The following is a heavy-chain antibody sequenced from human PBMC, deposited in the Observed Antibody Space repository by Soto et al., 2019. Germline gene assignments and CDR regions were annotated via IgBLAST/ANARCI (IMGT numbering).Heavy chain of an antibody. D-gene: IGHD3-9*01. V-gene: IGHV4-30-4*01. Sequence: TSETLSLTCTVSGGSVSSGDSYWSWIRQPPGKGLEWIGYIYYSGSTYYNPSLKSRLSISVDTSKNQFSLRLSSVTAADTAVYYCARDTYHDVLTGFHAFDIWGQGTVVTVSS. CDR2: IYYSGST. J-gene: IGHJ3*02. CDR3: ARDTYHDVLTGFHAFDI. CDR1: GGSVSSGDSY.